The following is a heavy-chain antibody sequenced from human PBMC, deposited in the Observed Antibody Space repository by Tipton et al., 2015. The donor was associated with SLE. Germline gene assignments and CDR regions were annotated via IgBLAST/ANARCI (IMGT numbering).Heavy chain of an antibody. CDR1: GGSISSSSYY. Sequence: TLSLTCTVSGGSISSSSYYWGWIRQPPGKGLEWIGSIYYSGSTNYNPSLKRRVTISVDTSKKQFSLKLSSVTAADTAVYYCARGGSIAVAADFDYWGQGTLVTVSS. J-gene: IGHJ4*02. CDR2: IYYSGST. V-gene: IGHV4-39*07. D-gene: IGHD6-19*01. CDR3: ARGGSIAVAADFDY.